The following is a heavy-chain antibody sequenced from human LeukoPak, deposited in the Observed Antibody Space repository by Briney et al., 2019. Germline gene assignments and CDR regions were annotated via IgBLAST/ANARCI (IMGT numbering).Heavy chain of an antibody. Sequence: PGGSLRLSCSASAFIFSNYAMSWVRQAPGKGLEWVSGIGGSGVSTYYAYSVKGRFTISRDNSRNTLYLQMDSLRTDDTAVYYCAKYGDHGGPYFDYWGQGTLVTVSS. D-gene: IGHD4-17*01. CDR2: IGGSGVST. J-gene: IGHJ4*02. V-gene: IGHV3-23*01. CDR1: AFIFSNYA. CDR3: AKYGDHGGPYFDY.